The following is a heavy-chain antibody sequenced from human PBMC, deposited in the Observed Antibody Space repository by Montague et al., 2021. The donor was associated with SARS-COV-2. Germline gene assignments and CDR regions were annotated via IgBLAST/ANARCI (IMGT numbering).Heavy chain of an antibody. CDR3: ARDAGLAVTGSNYFDP. CDR2: IYISGST. J-gene: IGHJ5*02. V-gene: IGHV4-61*02. D-gene: IGHD4-11*01. CDR1: GGSISSGSYF. Sequence: TLSLTCTVSGGSISSGSYFWSWIRQPAGKGLEWIGRIYISGSTNYNPSLKSRVTISVDTSKNQFSLKLSSVTAADTAVYYCARDAGLAVTGSNYFDPWGQGTLVTVSS.